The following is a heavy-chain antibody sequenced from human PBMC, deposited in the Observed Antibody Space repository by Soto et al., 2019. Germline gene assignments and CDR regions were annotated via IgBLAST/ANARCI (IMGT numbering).Heavy chain of an antibody. D-gene: IGHD3-22*01. CDR2: IDWDDDK. V-gene: IGHV2-70*01. CDR3: ARGYYYDSSGYYRGYYFDY. Sequence: SGPTLVNPTQTLTLTCTFSGFSLSTSGMCVSWIRQPPGNALEWLALIDWDDDKYYSTSLKTRLTISKDTSKNQVVLTMTNMDPVDTATYYCARGYYYDSSGYYRGYYFDYWGQGTLVTVSS. J-gene: IGHJ4*02. CDR1: GFSLSTSGMC.